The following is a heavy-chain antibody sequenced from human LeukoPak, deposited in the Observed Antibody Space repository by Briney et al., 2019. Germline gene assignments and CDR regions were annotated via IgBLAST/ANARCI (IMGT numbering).Heavy chain of an antibody. Sequence: SETLSLTCAVYGGSFSGYYWSWIRQPPGKGLEWIGEINHSGSTNYNPSLKSRVTISVDTSKNQFSLKLSSVTAADTAVYYCARAPPRITIFGVVISYFDYWGQGTLVTVSS. D-gene: IGHD3-3*01. CDR3: ARAPPRITIFGVVISYFDY. J-gene: IGHJ4*02. CDR1: GGSFSGYY. CDR2: INHSGST. V-gene: IGHV4-34*01.